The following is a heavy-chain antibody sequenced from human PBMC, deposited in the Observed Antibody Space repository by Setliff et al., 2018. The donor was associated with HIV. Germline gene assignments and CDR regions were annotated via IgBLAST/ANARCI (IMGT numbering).Heavy chain of an antibody. J-gene: IGHJ4*02. CDR2: ISAYNGNT. D-gene: IGHD3-16*02. CDR3: ARDVTKDMITFGEVIVTSRGYFDS. Sequence: ASVKVSCKTSGYPFNVYYVNWVRQAPGQGLEWVGWISAYNGNTNYAQKLQGRVTITADESTSTAYMELSSLRSEDTAVYYCARDVTKDMITFGEVIVTSRGYFDSWGQGTLVTVSS. V-gene: IGHV1-18*04. CDR1: GYPFNVYY.